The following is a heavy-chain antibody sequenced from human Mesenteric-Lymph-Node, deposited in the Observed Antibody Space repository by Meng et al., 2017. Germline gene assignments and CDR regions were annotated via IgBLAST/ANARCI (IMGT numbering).Heavy chain of an antibody. J-gene: IGHJ4*02. Sequence: GGSLRLSCAASGFTFSDYYMSWIRQAPGKGLEWVSYISSSGSTIYYADSVMGRFTISRDNAKNSLYLQMNSLRAEDTAVYYCASPDRSAEISYGSGSYAVGWGQGTLVTVS. CDR1: GFTFSDYY. CDR3: ASPDRSAEISYGSGSYAVG. CDR2: ISSSGSTI. D-gene: IGHD3-10*01. V-gene: IGHV3-11*01.